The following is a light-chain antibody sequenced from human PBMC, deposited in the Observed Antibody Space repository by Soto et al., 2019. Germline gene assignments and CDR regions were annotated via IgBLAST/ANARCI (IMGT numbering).Light chain of an antibody. CDR3: SSYTDSSNYV. Sequence: QSVLTQPPSVSGAPGQRVTISCTGGASNIGANYDVHWYQQLPGTAPKLLIYGTSNRPSGVPDRFSGSKSGTSASLAITGLQAEDEADYYCSSYTDSSNYVFGTGTKVTVL. CDR1: ASNIGANYD. J-gene: IGLJ1*01. CDR2: GTS. V-gene: IGLV1-40*01.